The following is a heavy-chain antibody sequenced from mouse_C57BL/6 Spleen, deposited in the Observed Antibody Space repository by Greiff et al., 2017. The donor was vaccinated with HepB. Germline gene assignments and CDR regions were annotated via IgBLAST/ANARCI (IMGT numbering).Heavy chain of an antibody. J-gene: IGHJ2*01. V-gene: IGHV1-84*01. CDR2: IYPGSGNT. CDR1: GYTFTDYY. D-gene: IGHD1-1*01. CDR3: ARDYGSSYSYYFDY. Sequence: VQLVESGPELVKPGASVKISCKASGYTFTDYYINWVKQRPGQGLEWIGWIYPGSGNTKYNEKFKSKATLTVDTTSSTAYMQLSSLTSEDSAVYFCARDYGSSYSYYFDYWGQGTTLTVSS.